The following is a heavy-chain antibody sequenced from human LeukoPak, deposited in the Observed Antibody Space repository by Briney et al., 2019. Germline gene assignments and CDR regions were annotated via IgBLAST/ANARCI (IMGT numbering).Heavy chain of an antibody. D-gene: IGHD6-19*01. CDR3: ARVAVAAPFFDY. Sequence: SETLSLTGAVYGGSFSGYYWSWIRQPPGKGLEWIGEINHSGSTNYNPSLKSRVTISVDTSKNQFSLKLSSVTAADTAVYYCARVAVAAPFFDYWGQGTLVTVSS. CDR1: GGSFSGYY. V-gene: IGHV4-34*01. CDR2: INHSGST. J-gene: IGHJ4*02.